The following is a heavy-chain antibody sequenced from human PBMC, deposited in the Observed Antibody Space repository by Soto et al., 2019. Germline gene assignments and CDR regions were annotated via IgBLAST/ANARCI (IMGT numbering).Heavy chain of an antibody. CDR3: TTDWSLLLWFGELSTGGD. V-gene: IGHV3-15*01. J-gene: IGHJ4*02. Sequence: GGSLRLSCAASGFTFSKAWMSWVRQAPGKGLEWVGRIKSKTDGGTTDYAAPVKGRFSISRDDSKNTMYLQMKSLKIEDTAVYYCTTDWSLLLWFGELSTGGDWGQGTLVTVSS. D-gene: IGHD3-10*01. CDR1: GFTFSKAW. CDR2: IKSKTDGGTT.